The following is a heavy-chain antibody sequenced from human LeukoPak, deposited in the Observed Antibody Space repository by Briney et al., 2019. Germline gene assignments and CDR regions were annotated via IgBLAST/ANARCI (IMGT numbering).Heavy chain of an antibody. CDR3: ARVTMVRGVINMAFDI. V-gene: IGHV3-74*01. CDR2: INSDGSST. D-gene: IGHD3-10*01. Sequence: GGSLRLSCAASGVTFSSYWMHWVRQAPGKGLVWVSRINSDGSSTSYADSVKGRFTISRDNAKNTLYLQMNSLRAEDTAVYYCARVTMVRGVINMAFDIWGQGTMVTVSS. CDR1: GVTFSSYW. J-gene: IGHJ3*02.